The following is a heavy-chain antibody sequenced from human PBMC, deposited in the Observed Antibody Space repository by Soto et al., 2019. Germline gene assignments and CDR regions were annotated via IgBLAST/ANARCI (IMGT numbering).Heavy chain of an antibody. CDR3: ARSVAVPGAHIDY. Sequence: AETLSLTCGVSGGSISGSYWSWIRQSPGKGLEWLGYVYYTGSTNYSPSLRSRVSISVDTSKNEFSLRLSSVTAADTAVYFCARSVAVPGAHIDYWGQGTQVTVSS. J-gene: IGHJ4*02. V-gene: IGHV4-59*01. CDR2: VYYTGST. D-gene: IGHD6-19*01. CDR1: GGSISGSY.